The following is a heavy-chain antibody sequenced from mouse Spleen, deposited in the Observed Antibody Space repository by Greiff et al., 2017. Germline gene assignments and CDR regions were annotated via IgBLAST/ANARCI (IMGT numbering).Heavy chain of an antibody. D-gene: IGHD2-10*01. Sequence: VQLKQSGPELVKPGDSVKISCKASGYSFTGYFMNWVMQSHGKSLEWIGRINPYNGDTFYNQKFKGKATLTVDKSSSTAHMELRSLTSEDSAVYYCARGTYYGKRDYFDYWGQGTTLTVSS. J-gene: IGHJ2*01. V-gene: IGHV1-20*01. CDR1: GYSFTGYF. CDR3: ARGTYYGKRDYFDY. CDR2: INPYNGDT.